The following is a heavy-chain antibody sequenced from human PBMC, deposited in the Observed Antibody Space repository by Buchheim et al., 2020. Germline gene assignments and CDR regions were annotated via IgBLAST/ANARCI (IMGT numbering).Heavy chain of an antibody. J-gene: IGHJ5*02. CDR1: GGSFSGFY. CDR3: ARGHEGSITIFGVVIIHWFDP. Sequence: QVQLQQWGAGLLKPSETLSLTCAVYGGSFSGFYWSWLRQPPGKGLEWIGEINHSGSTNYNPSITSRVTISVDTSKNQLSLKLSSVTAADTAVYYCARGHEGSITIFGVVIIHWFDPWGQGTL. V-gene: IGHV4-34*01. D-gene: IGHD3-3*01. CDR2: INHSGST.